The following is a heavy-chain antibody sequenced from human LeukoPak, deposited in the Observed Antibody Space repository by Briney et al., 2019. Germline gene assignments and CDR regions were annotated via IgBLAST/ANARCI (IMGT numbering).Heavy chain of an antibody. J-gene: IGHJ6*03. CDR1: GYTFTSYG. D-gene: IGHD2-15*01. CDR3: ARVLVNEVYCSGVSCPHYYYYMDV. CDR2: ISAYNGNT. V-gene: IGHV1-18*01. Sequence: GASVKVSCKASGYTFTSYGISWVRQAPGRGLEWMGWISAYNGNTNYAQKLQGRVTMTTDTSTSTAYMELSRLRSDDTAVYYCARVLVNEVYCSGVSCPHYYYYMDVWGKGTTVTVSS.